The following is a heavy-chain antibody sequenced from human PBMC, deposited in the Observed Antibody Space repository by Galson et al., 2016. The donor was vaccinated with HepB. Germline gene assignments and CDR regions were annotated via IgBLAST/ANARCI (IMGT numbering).Heavy chain of an antibody. CDR3: LVGEDPFGY. J-gene: IGHJ4*02. Sequence: SLRLSCAASGFTFRSYAMSWVRQAPGKGLEGVSGIDGSGGTTYYADSVKGRFTISRDNSKNTLYLQMNSLRAEATAVYYCLVGEDPFGYWGQGTLVTGSS. V-gene: IGHV3-23*01. CDR2: IDGSGGTT. CDR1: GFTFRSYA. D-gene: IGHD1-26*01.